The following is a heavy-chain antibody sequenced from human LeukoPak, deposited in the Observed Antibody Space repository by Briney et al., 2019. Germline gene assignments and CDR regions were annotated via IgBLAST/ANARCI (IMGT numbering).Heavy chain of an antibody. CDR1: GFTFSSYW. D-gene: IGHD6-13*01. J-gene: IGHJ4*02. CDR3: AKTYSSSWYPLGY. Sequence: GGSLRLSCAASGFTFSSYWMHWVRQAPGKGLVWVSRINSDGSSTSYADSVKGRFTISRDNAKNTLYLQMNSLRAEDTAVYYCAKTYSSSWYPLGYWGQGTLVTLSS. CDR2: INSDGSST. V-gene: IGHV3-74*01.